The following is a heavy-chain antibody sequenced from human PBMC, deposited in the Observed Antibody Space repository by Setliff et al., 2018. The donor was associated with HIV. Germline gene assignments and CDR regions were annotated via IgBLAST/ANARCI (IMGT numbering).Heavy chain of an antibody. CDR2: INHSGST. D-gene: IGHD4-17*01. CDR3: ARAVGLGLGSHFDY. V-gene: IGHV4-38-2*02. Sequence: KPSETLSLTCTVSGYSITSGYYWGWIRQPPGKGLEWIGEINHSGSTNYNPSLKSRVTISVDTSKNSLYLQMDSLSAEDTAVYYCARAVGLGLGSHFDYWGQGALVTVSS. J-gene: IGHJ4*02. CDR1: GYSITSGYY.